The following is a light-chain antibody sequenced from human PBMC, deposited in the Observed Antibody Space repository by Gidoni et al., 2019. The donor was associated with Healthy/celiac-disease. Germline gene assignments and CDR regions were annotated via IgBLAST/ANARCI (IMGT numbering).Light chain of an antibody. Sequence: DIQMTQSPSSPSASVGDRVTITCQASQDISNYLNWYQQKPGKAPKLLIYDAANFETGVPSRFSGSGSGTDFTFTISSLQPEDIATYYCHQYDNLLFTFGPGTKVDIK. CDR3: HQYDNLLFT. CDR1: QDISNY. V-gene: IGKV1-33*01. J-gene: IGKJ3*01. CDR2: DAA.